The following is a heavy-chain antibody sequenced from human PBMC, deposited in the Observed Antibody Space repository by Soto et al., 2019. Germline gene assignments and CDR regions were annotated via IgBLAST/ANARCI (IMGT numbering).Heavy chain of an antibody. D-gene: IGHD2-2*01. CDR1: GYSFTSYW. J-gene: IGHJ6*03. CDR3: ARRRLGYCSSTSCLVGYYSYMDV. Sequence: PGESLKISCKGSGYSFTSYWSGWVLQMPGKGLEWMGIIYPGDSDTRYSPSFQGQVTISADKSISTAYLQWSSLKASDTAMYYCARRRLGYCSSTSCLVGYYSYMDVWGQRTTLTVS. V-gene: IGHV5-51*01. CDR2: IYPGDSDT.